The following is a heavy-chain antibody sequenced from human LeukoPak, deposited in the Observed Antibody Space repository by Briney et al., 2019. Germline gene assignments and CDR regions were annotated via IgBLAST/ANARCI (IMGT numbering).Heavy chain of an antibody. CDR2: ISAYNGNT. V-gene: IGHV1-18*01. CDR3: ARYYSSGWYFFYYGMDV. J-gene: IGHJ6*02. CDR1: GYTFTSYG. Sequence: ASVKVSCKASGYTFTSYGISWVRQAPGQGLEWMGWISAYNGNTNYAQKLQGRVTMTTDTSTSTAYMELRSLRSDDTAVYYCARYYSSGWYFFYYGMDVWGQGTTVTVS. D-gene: IGHD6-19*01.